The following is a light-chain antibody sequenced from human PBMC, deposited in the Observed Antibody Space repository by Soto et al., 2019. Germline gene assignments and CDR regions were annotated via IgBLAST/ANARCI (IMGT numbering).Light chain of an antibody. J-gene: IGKJ5*01. Sequence: EIVLTQSPGTLSLSPGERATLSCRASQSVSNNYLAWYQQKSGQAPRLLIYGASTRATGIPARFSGSGSGTEFTLTISSLQSEDFEVYYCQQYNNWPITFGQGTRLESK. CDR2: GAS. CDR1: QSVSNN. CDR3: QQYNNWPIT. V-gene: IGKV3-15*01.